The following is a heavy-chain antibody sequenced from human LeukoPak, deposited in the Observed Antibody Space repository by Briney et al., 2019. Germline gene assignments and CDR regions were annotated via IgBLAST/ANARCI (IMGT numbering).Heavy chain of an antibody. CDR2: IWYDGSNK. J-gene: IGHJ3*02. CDR1: GFTFSSYG. Sequence: GGSLGPSCAASGFTFSSYGMHWVRQAPGKGLEWVAVIWYDGSNKYYADSVKGRFTISRDNSKNTLYLQMNSLRAEDTAVYYCARGHLSNDAFDIWGQGTMVTVSS. V-gene: IGHV3-33*01. CDR3: ARGHLSNDAFDI.